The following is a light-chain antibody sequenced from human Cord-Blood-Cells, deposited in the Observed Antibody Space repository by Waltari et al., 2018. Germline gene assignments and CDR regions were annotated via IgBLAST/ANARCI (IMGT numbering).Light chain of an antibody. J-gene: IGLJ3*02. Sequence: QSALTQPASVSGSPGQSSTISCTGTSSDVGSYNLVSWYQQHPGKAPKLMIYEGSKRPSVVSNRLAGTKPGNTACLTISGLQDEDEADYYCCSYAGSSTWVFGGGTKLAVL. V-gene: IGLV2-23*01. CDR3: CSYAGSSTWV. CDR1: SSDVGSYNL. CDR2: EGS.